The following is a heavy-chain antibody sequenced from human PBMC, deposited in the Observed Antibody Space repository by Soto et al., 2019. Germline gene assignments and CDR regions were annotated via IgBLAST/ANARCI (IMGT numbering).Heavy chain of an antibody. J-gene: IGHJ4*02. CDR1: GYSISSGYY. CDR3: ARGMTALTVDY. D-gene: IGHD2-21*02. Sequence: SETLSLTCVVSGYSISSGYYWGWIRQPPGKGLEWIGYIYYSGSTNYNPSLKSRVTISVDTSKNQFSLKLSSVTAADTAVYYCARGMTALTVDYWGQGTLVTVSS. V-gene: IGHV4-38-2*01. CDR2: IYYSGST.